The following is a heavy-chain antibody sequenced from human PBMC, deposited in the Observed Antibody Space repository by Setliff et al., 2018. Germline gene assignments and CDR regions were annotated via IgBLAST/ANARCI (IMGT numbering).Heavy chain of an antibody. CDR3: AREGVDTRSSTDYRYYMDV. J-gene: IGHJ6*03. V-gene: IGHV1-69*05. Sequence: PSVKVSCKASGGTFSSYGISWVRQAPGQGLEWLGGTIPNFGTTNYAQEFQGRVTIITDEYTSTAYMELSSLRFEDTAVYYCAREGVDTRSSTDYRYYMDVWGKGTTVTVSS. CDR1: GGTFSSYG. CDR2: TIPNFGTT. D-gene: IGHD5-18*01.